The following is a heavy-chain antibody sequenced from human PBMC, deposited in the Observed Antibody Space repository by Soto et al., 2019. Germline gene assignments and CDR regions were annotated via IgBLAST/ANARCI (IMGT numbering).Heavy chain of an antibody. V-gene: IGHV3-21*01. Sequence: PGGSLRLSCAASGFTFITYSMNWVRQAPGKGLEWVSSISSSSSFIYYADSVKGRFTISRDNAKNSLYLQMNSLRAEDTAVYYCARHPVPDIVLVPAAIVYDYWGQGTLVTVSS. CDR3: ARHPVPDIVLVPAAIVYDY. CDR2: ISSSSSFI. CDR1: GFTFITYS. D-gene: IGHD2-2*01. J-gene: IGHJ4*02.